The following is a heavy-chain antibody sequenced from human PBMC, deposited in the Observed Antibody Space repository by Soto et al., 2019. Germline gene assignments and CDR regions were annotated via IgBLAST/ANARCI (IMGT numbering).Heavy chain of an antibody. CDR1: GFAFGNSW. V-gene: IGHV3-7*03. Sequence: PGESLKISCAASGFAFGNSWMNWVRQAPGKGLEWVANINQDGSKKYYVDSVKGRFTISRDNAKNSLYLQMNSLRSDDTAVYYCARDWETTVTTQPDYWGQGTLVTVSS. CDR2: INQDGSKK. D-gene: IGHD4-17*01. CDR3: ARDWETTVTTQPDY. J-gene: IGHJ4*02.